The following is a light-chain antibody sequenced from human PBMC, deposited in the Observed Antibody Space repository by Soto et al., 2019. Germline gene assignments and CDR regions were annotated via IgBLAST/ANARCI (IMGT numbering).Light chain of an antibody. CDR3: QQYNNWPLT. J-gene: IGKJ4*01. CDR2: AAS. Sequence: EIVLTQSPGTLSLSPGERATLSCRASQSVSSYLAWYQQKPGQAPRLLIYAASRRATGIPARFSGSGSGTEFTLTISSLQSEDFAVYYCQQYNNWPLTVGGGTKVDI. CDR1: QSVSSY. V-gene: IGKV3D-15*01.